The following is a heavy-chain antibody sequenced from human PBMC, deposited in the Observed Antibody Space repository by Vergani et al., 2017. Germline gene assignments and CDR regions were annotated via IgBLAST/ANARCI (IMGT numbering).Heavy chain of an antibody. CDR1: GGTFSSYA. Sequence: QVQLVQSGAEVKKPGSSVKVSCKASGGTFSSYAISWVRQAPGQGLEWMGGIIPIFGTANYAQKFQGRVTITADESTSTAYMELSSLRSEDTAVYYCAREREIHRIVVPYYMDVWGKGTTVTDSS. V-gene: IGHV1-69*01. CDR3: AREREIHRIVVPYYMDV. J-gene: IGHJ6*03. CDR2: IIPIFGTA. D-gene: IGHD2-2*01.